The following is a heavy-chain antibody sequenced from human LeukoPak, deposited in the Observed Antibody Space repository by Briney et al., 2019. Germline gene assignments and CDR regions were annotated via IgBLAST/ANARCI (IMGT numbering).Heavy chain of an antibody. D-gene: IGHD1-20*01. CDR1: GGSISSSSYY. Sequence: SETLSLTCTVSGGSISSSSYYWGWIRQPPGKGLEWIGSIYYSGSTNYNPSLKSRVTISVDTSKNQFSLKLSSVTAADTAVYYCARTEYNWNGFANYYYYYMDVRGKGTTVTVSS. J-gene: IGHJ6*03. CDR2: IYYSGST. CDR3: ARTEYNWNGFANYYYYYMDV. V-gene: IGHV4-39*07.